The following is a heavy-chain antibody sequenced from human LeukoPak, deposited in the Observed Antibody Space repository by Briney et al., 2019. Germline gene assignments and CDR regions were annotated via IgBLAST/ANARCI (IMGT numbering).Heavy chain of an antibody. CDR1: GGSISSYY. Sequence: PSETLSLTCTVSGGSISSYYWSWIRQPAGKGLEWIGRIYTSGSTNYNPSLKSRVTMSVDTSKNQFSLKLSSVTAADTAVYYCAREVGSSWLARYYYMDVWGKGTPVTVSS. D-gene: IGHD6-13*01. CDR3: AREVGSSWLARYYYMDV. CDR2: IYTSGST. V-gene: IGHV4-4*07. J-gene: IGHJ6*03.